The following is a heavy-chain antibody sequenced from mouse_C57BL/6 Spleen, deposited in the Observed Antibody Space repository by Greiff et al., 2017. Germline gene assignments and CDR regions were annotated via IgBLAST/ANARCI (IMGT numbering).Heavy chain of an antibody. D-gene: IGHD1-1*01. J-gene: IGHJ4*01. Sequence: EVQVVESEGGLAQPGSSMKLSCTASGFTFSDYYMAWVRQVPEKGLEWVANINYEGSSTYYLDSLKSRFILSRDNAKNILYLKMGSLKSEDTATYYCARWGYGSSSYYAMDYWGQGASVTVS. CDR2: INYEGSST. CDR3: ARWGYGSSSYYAMDY. CDR1: GFTFSDYY. V-gene: IGHV5-16*01.